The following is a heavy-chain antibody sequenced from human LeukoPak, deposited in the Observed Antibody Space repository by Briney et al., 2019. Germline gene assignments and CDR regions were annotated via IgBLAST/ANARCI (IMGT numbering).Heavy chain of an antibody. V-gene: IGHV3-23*01. Sequence: GGSLRLSCAASGFTFSSYAVSWVRQAPGKGLEWVSSISGSGGSTYSADSVKGRFTISRDDAKKSLFLHMDGLSAEDTAFYYCARRGGYCSGDCYPDNWGQGTLVIVSS. CDR2: ISGSGGST. J-gene: IGHJ4*02. D-gene: IGHD2-21*02. CDR3: ARRGGYCSGDCYPDN. CDR1: GFTFSSYA.